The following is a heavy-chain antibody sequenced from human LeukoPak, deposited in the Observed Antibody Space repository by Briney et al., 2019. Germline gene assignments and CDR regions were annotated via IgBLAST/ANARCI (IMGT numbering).Heavy chain of an antibody. CDR3: ASNLNGYNNFDF. D-gene: IGHD5-24*01. CDR1: GGSISSSSYY. Sequence: SETLSLTCTVSGGSISSSSYYWGGIRQPPGKGLEWIGNIYYSGSTYYNPSLKSRVTISVDTSKNQFSLKLTSVTAADTAVYYCASNLNGYNNFDFWGQGTLVTVSS. CDR2: IYYSGST. V-gene: IGHV4-39*01. J-gene: IGHJ4*02.